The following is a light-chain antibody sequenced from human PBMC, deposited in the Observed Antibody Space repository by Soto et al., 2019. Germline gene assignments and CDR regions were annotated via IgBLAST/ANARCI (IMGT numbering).Light chain of an antibody. Sequence: DLQMTQSPSSLSASIGDRVTITCQASQDVSHFLNWFQQRPGKAPKLLIYDASSLETGVPSRFSGRGSGSRFTFTISRLQPEDIATYYCQQYDRIPWTFGQGTKVEMK. V-gene: IGKV1-33*01. CDR2: DAS. CDR1: QDVSHF. J-gene: IGKJ1*01. CDR3: QQYDRIPWT.